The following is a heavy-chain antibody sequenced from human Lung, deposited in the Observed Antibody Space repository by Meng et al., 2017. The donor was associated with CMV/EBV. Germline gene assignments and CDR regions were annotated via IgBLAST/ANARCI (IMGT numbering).Heavy chain of an antibody. D-gene: IGHD1-26*01. V-gene: IGHV3-11*05. CDR2: ISSTSNFI. CDR1: GFTFRDYY. Sequence: QVQLVESGGGLAQPGGSLRLSCAASGFTFRDYYMSWVRQAPGKGLEWVSYISSTSNFINYADSVRGRFTISRDNARSSVYLQMNSLRAEDTAVYYCARDSGLLPDYWGQGILVTVSS. J-gene: IGHJ4*02. CDR3: ARDSGLLPDY.